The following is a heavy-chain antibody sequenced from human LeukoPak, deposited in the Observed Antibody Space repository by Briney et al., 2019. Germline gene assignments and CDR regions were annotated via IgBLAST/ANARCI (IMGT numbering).Heavy chain of an antibody. CDR2: ISWNSGSI. CDR1: GFTFDDYA. J-gene: IGHJ4*02. V-gene: IGHV3-9*01. Sequence: GGSLRLSCAASGFTFDDYAMHWVRQAPGKGLEWVSGISWNSGSIGYADSVKGRFTISRDNAKNSLYLQMNSLRAEDTAVYYCARGQAAAGNRPYWGQGTLVTVSS. D-gene: IGHD6-13*01. CDR3: ARGQAAAGNRPY.